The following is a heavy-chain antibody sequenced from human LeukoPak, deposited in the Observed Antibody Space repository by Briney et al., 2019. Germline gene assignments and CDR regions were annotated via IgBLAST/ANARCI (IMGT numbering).Heavy chain of an antibody. CDR2: IKQDGSEK. CDR1: GFTFSSYW. J-gene: IGHJ3*02. D-gene: IGHD3-22*01. V-gene: IGHV3-7*01. Sequence: GGSLRLSCAASGFTFSSYWMSWVRQAPGKGLEWVANIKQDGSEKYYVDSVKGRFTISRDNAKNSLYLQMNSLRAEDTAVYYCASGGRGSAAVVAPRSFDIWGQGTMVTVSS. CDR3: ASGGRGSAAVVAPRSFDI.